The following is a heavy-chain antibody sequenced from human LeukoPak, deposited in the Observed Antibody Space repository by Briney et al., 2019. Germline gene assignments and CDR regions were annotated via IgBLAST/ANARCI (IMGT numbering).Heavy chain of an antibody. J-gene: IGHJ5*02. Sequence: KTSETLSLTCAVYGGSFSGYYWSWLRQPPGKGLEWIGEINHSGSTNYNPSLKSRVTISVDTSKNQFSLKLSSVTAADTAVYYCARGRALITMVRGARTNWFDPWGQGTLVTVSS. CDR1: GGSFSGYY. CDR3: ARGRALITMVRGARTNWFDP. D-gene: IGHD3-10*01. CDR2: INHSGST. V-gene: IGHV4-34*01.